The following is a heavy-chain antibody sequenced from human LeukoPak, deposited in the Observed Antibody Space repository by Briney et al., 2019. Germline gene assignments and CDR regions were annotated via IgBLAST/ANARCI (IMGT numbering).Heavy chain of an antibody. CDR1: GLTFSSYY. V-gene: IGHV3-74*01. D-gene: IGHD2-15*01. J-gene: IGHJ6*04. Sequence: PGGSLRLSCAASGLTFSSYYIHWVGQAPGKGLEWVARINGDGSSTRYADSVKGRFTISRDNAKNTVYLQMNSLRVEDTAVYSCARGLYCSGINCYNGMDVWGKGTTVTVSS. CDR3: ARGLYCSGINCYNGMDV. CDR2: INGDGSST.